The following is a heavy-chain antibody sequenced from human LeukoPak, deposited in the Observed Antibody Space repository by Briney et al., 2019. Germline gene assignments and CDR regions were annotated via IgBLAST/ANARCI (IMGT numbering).Heavy chain of an antibody. CDR3: TSFLWFGELFPPFDY. D-gene: IGHD3-10*01. J-gene: IGHJ4*02. CDR1: GFTFGDYA. V-gene: IGHV3-49*03. Sequence: GGSLRLSCTASGFTFGDYAMSWFRQAPGRGLEWVGFIRSKAYGGTTEYAASVKGRFTISRDDSKSIAYLQMSSLKTEDTAVYYCTSFLWFGELFPPFDYWGQGTLVTVSS. CDR2: IRSKAYGGTT.